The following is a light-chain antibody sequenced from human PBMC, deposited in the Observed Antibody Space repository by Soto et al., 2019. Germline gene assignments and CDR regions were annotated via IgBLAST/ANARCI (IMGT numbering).Light chain of an antibody. J-gene: IGKJ1*01. V-gene: IGKV3-20*01. Sequence: EIVLTQSPGSLSLSPGQRATLSCRASQSVDTTFFAWYQKKPGQAPRLLIYGASKRATGIPVRFSGSGSGTDFTLIISRLEPEDFALYYCQQYMSSVTFGQGTKVEIK. CDR1: QSVDTTF. CDR3: QQYMSSVT. CDR2: GAS.